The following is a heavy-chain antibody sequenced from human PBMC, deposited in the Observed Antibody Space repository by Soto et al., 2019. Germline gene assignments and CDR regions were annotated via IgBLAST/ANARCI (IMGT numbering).Heavy chain of an antibody. Sequence: SGGSLRLSCAASGFTFSSYSMNWVRQAPGKGLEWVSYISSSGSTIYYADSVKGRFTISRDNAKNSLYLQMNSLRAEDTAVYYCARDLSWSYSSSTGYWGQGTLVTVSS. D-gene: IGHD6-6*01. V-gene: IGHV3-48*04. CDR1: GFTFSSYS. CDR2: ISSSGSTI. J-gene: IGHJ4*02. CDR3: ARDLSWSYSSSTGY.